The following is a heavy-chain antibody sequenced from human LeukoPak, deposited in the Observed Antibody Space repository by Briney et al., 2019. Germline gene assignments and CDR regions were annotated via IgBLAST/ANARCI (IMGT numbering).Heavy chain of an antibody. J-gene: IGHJ3*02. CDR2: INPNSGGT. D-gene: IGHD3-16*01. CDR1: GYTFTGYY. Sequence: ASVKVSCKASGYTFTGYYMHWVRQAPGQVLEWMGWINPNSGGTNYAQKFQGRVTMTRNTSISTAYMELSSLRSEDTAVYYCARDLGHAFDIWGQGTMVTVSS. V-gene: IGHV1-2*02. CDR3: ARDLGHAFDI.